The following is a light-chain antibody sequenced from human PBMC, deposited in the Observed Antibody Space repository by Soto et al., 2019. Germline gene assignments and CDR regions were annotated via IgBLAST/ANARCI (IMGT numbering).Light chain of an antibody. V-gene: IGLV2-14*01. Sequence: QSVLTQPACVSGCPGQSITISCTGTSRDVGGYNSVSWYQQHPGKAPKLMIYEVTNRPSGVSNRFSGSKSGNTASLTISGLQAEDEADYYCSSYTSGSALYVFGTGTKVTVL. J-gene: IGLJ1*01. CDR2: EVT. CDR3: SSYTSGSALYV. CDR1: SRDVGGYNS.